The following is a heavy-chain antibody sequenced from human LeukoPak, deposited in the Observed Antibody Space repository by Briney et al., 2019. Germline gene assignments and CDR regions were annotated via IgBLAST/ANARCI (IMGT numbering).Heavy chain of an antibody. CDR1: GYTFTSYG. CDR2: IRVYNGDT. Sequence: ASVKVSCKASGYTFTSYGISWVRQAPGQGLEWMGWIRVYNGDTNYAQKLQGRVTMTTDTSTSTAYMELRRLRSDDTAVYYCATGYCSSTNCRIDYWGQGTLVSVSS. J-gene: IGHJ4*02. D-gene: IGHD2-2*03. V-gene: IGHV1-18*01. CDR3: ATGYCSSTNCRIDY.